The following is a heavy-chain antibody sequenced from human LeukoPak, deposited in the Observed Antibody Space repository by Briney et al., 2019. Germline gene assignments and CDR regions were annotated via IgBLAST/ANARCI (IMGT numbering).Heavy chain of an antibody. CDR1: GFTFSSYG. CDR3: ARHPQSDY. V-gene: IGHV3-33*01. CDR2: IWYDGSNK. J-gene: IGHJ4*02. Sequence: GGSLRLSCAASGFTFSSYGMHWVRQAPGKGLERVAVIWYDGSNKYYANSVKGRFTISRDNSKNTLYLQMNSLRAEDTAVYYCARHPQSDYWGQGTLVTVSS.